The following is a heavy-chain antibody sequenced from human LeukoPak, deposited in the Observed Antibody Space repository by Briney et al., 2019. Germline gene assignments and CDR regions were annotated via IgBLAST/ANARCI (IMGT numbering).Heavy chain of an antibody. CDR3: ARGGITAAGRYDY. D-gene: IGHD6-13*01. CDR1: GGSISSGGYS. CDR2: IYHSGST. Sequence: SQTLSLTCAVSGGSISSGGYSWSWIRQPPGKGLEWIGYIYHSGSTYYNPSLKSRVTISVDRSKSQFSLKLSSVTAADTAVYYCARGGITAAGRYDYWGQGTLVTVSS. J-gene: IGHJ4*02. V-gene: IGHV4-30-2*01.